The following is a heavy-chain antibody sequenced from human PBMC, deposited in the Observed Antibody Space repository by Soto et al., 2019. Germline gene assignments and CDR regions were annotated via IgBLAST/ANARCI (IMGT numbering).Heavy chain of an antibody. D-gene: IGHD3-3*01. V-gene: IGHV1-45*02. Sequence: SVKVSCKASGYTFTYRYLHWVRQAPGQALEWMGWITPFNGKTNYAQKFQDRITITRDRSMSTAYMELSSLRSEDTAMYYCARSGRGEWSLGYWGQGTMVTVSS. CDR1: GYTFTYRY. CDR3: ARSGRGEWSLGY. J-gene: IGHJ4*02. CDR2: ITPFNGKT.